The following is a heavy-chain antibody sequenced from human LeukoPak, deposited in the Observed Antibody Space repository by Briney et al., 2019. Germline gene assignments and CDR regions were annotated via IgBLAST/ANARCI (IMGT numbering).Heavy chain of an antibody. CDR3: ARLVGYCSSTSCHTPFDY. CDR1: GYSFTSYW. D-gene: IGHD2-2*02. V-gene: IGHV5-51*01. CDR2: IYPGDSDT. J-gene: IGHJ4*02. Sequence: PGESLKISCKGSGYSFTSYWIGWVRQMPGKGLEWMGIIYPGDSDTRYSPSFQGQVTISADKSISTAYLQWSSLKASDTAMYYCARLVGYCSSTSCHTPFDYWGQGTLVTVSS.